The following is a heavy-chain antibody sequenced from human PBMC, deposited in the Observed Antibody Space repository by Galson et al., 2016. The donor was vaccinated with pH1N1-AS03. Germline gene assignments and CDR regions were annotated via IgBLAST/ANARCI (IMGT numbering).Heavy chain of an antibody. CDR3: VRDFRWGGNSGY. V-gene: IGHV3-66*01. J-gene: IGHJ4*02. D-gene: IGHD4-23*01. Sequence: LRLSCAASGFTFNRPWMNWVRQAPGKGLEWVSIIYSGGTTYYADSVKGRFIVSRDNSKNTLYLQMNSLRAEDTAVYYCVRDFRWGGNSGYWGQGTLVTVSS. CDR2: IYSGGTT. CDR1: GFTFNRPW.